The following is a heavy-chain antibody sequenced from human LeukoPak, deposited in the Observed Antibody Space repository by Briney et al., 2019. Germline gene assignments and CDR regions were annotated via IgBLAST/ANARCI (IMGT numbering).Heavy chain of an antibody. D-gene: IGHD4/OR15-4a*01. CDR2: FSRDAVT. J-gene: IGHJ2*01. Sequence: PSETLSLTCAVSGFPITSGNDFYSGWIRQPPEKGLEWIGHFSRDAVTYYSPSLESRVTISSDTSKNHFSLRLTSVTAADSAVYYCARVNMVVSRPGGFFDLWGRGTRVTVSS. CDR3: ARVNMVVSRPGGFFDL. V-gene: IGHV4-38-2*01. CDR1: GFPITSGNDFY.